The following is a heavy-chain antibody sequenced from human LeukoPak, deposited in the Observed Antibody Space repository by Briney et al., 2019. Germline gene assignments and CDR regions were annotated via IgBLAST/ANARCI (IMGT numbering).Heavy chain of an antibody. CDR1: GFTFRNYA. J-gene: IGHJ6*03. CDR2: IAATSGST. Sequence: PGGSLRLSCAASGFTFRNYAMNWVRQAPGKGLEWVSSIAATSGSTYYADSVKGRFTISRDNSKNTVHLQMNSLSADDTAVYYCAKGYTSSHFGNYYYLDVWGKGTTVTVSS. CDR3: AKGYTSSHFGNYYYLDV. V-gene: IGHV3-23*01. D-gene: IGHD2-2*02.